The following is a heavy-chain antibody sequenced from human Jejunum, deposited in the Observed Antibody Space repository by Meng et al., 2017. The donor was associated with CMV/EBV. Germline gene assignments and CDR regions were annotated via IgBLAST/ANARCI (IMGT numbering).Heavy chain of an antibody. V-gene: IGHV3-23*01. Sequence: LSCAASGFSFSSYAMSWVRQAPGKGLEWVSGVSGSGGNTFYADSVKGRFTISSDNSKDTLYLQMSSLRADDTAVYYCAKDWIARSFDYWGRGTLVTVSS. CDR1: GFSFSSYA. CDR3: AKDWIARSFDY. D-gene: IGHD2-2*03. J-gene: IGHJ4*02. CDR2: VSGSGGNT.